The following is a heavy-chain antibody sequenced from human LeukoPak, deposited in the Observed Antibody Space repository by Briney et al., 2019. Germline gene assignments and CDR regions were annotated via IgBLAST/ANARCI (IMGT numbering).Heavy chain of an antibody. D-gene: IGHD6-19*01. CDR3: AREGIAVDFDY. V-gene: IGHV3-21*01. Sequence: PGRSLRLSCAASGFTFSSYSMNWVRQAPGKGLEWVSSIGSSSSYIYYADSVKGRFTISRDNAKNSLYLQMNSLRAEDTAVYYCAREGIAVDFDYWGQGTLVTVSS. CDR2: IGSSSSYI. CDR1: GFTFSSYS. J-gene: IGHJ4*02.